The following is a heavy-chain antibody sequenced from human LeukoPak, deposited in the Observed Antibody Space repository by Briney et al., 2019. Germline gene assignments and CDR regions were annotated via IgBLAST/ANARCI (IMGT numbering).Heavy chain of an antibody. V-gene: IGHV4-61*05. CDR2: IYYSGYT. Sequence: SETLSLTCTVSGGSISSSSYYWGWIRQPPGKGLEWIGYIYYSGYTNYNPSLKSRVTISVDTSKYQFSLKLSSVTAADTAVYYCARTTMVRGTYYMDVWGKGTTVTISS. CDR1: GGSISSSSYY. D-gene: IGHD3-10*01. CDR3: ARTTMVRGTYYMDV. J-gene: IGHJ6*03.